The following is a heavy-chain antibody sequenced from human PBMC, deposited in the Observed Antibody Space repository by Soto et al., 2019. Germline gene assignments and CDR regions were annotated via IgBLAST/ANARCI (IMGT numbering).Heavy chain of an antibody. Sequence: ASGKVSCKASGYTFTSYDINWVRQATGQGLEWMGWMNPNSGNTGYAQKFQGRVTMTRNTSISTAYMELSSLRSEDTAVYYCARVHSSGWYLSYYYYGMDVWGQGTTVPVS. CDR1: GYTFTSYD. V-gene: IGHV1-8*01. D-gene: IGHD6-19*01. CDR2: MNPNSGNT. J-gene: IGHJ6*02. CDR3: ARVHSSGWYLSYYYYGMDV.